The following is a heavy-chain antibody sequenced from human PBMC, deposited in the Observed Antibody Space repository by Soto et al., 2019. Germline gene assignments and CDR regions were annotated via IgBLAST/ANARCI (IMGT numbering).Heavy chain of an antibody. J-gene: IGHJ3*02. V-gene: IGHV4-61*08. CDR1: GGSISTDGYY. Sequence: SETLSLTCSVSGGSISTDGYYWSWIRQLPGKGLEWIGYIYYSGSTNYNPSLKSRVTISVDTSKNQFSLKLSSVTAADTAVYYCARDRPLLGNDFWSGYCKMGVDAFDIWGQGTMVTVSS. CDR3: ARDRPLLGNDFWSGYCKMGVDAFDI. CDR2: IYYSGST. D-gene: IGHD3-3*01.